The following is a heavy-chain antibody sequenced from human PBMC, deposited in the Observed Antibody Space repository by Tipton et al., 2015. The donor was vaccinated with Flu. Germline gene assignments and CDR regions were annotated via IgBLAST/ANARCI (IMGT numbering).Heavy chain of an antibody. CDR2: IYYSGST. D-gene: IGHD2/OR15-2a*01. CDR1: GGSISSSSYY. J-gene: IGHJ4*02. Sequence: GLVKPSQTLSLTCTVSGGSISSSSYYWGWIRQPPGKGLEWIGSIYYSGSTYYDPSLKSRVTISVDTSKNQFSLKLSSVTAADTAVYYCARDSALLSRYYDYWGQGTLVTVSS. CDR3: ARDSALLSRYYDY. V-gene: IGHV4-39*07.